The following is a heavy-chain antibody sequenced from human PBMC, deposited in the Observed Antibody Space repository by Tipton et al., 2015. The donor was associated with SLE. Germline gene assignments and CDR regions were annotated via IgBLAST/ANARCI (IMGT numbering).Heavy chain of an antibody. D-gene: IGHD2-2*01. CDR3: ARGDMVVVPAAGGGYYYYMDV. CDR1: GGSISSGGFS. V-gene: IGHV4-30-2*01. CDR2: IYHSGST. Sequence: TLSLTCAVSGGSISSGGFSWNWIRQPPGKGLEWIGYIYHSGSTYYSPSLKSRVTISVDTSKNQFSLKLSSVTAADTAVYYCARGDMVVVPAAGGGYYYYMDVWGKGTTVTVSS. J-gene: IGHJ6*03.